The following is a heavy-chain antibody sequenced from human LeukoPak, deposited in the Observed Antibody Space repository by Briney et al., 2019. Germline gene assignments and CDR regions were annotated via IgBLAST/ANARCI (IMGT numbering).Heavy chain of an antibody. CDR3: AREENYDFWSGYYYY. Sequence: PGGSLRLSCAASGFTFSDYYMSWVRQAPGKGLEWVSYISDSSTYSKYADSVKGRFSISRDNAKNSLFLQMNSLRAEDTAVYYCAREENYDFWSGYYYYWGQGTLVTVSS. J-gene: IGHJ4*02. CDR2: ISDSSTYS. V-gene: IGHV3-11*06. CDR1: GFTFSDYY. D-gene: IGHD3-3*01.